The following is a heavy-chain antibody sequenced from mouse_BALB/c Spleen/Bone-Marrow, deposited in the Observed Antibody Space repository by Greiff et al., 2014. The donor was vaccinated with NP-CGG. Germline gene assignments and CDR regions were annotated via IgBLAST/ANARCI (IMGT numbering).Heavy chain of an antibody. Sequence: LVKPGGSLKLSCAASGFAFSGNDMSWVRQTPEKRLEWVAYISSGGGSTYYPDTVKGRFTISRDNAKNTLYLQMNSLKSEDTAMYYCARQRGYAYAMDYWGQGTSVTVSS. CDR2: ISSGGGST. V-gene: IGHV5-12-1*01. J-gene: IGHJ4*01. D-gene: IGHD2-2*01. CDR3: ARQRGYAYAMDY. CDR1: GFAFSGND.